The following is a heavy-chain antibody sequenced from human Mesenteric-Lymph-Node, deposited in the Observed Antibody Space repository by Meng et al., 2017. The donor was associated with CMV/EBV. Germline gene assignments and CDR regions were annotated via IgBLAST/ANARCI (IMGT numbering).Heavy chain of an antibody. Sequence: ASVKVSCKASGGTFSSYTISWVRQAPGQGLEWMGWINPNSGGTNYAQKFQGRVTMTRDTSISTAYMELSRLRSDDTAVYYCARDRGSGSTAVDPWGQGTLVTVSS. CDR2: INPNSGGT. V-gene: IGHV1-2*02. CDR3: ARDRGSGSTAVDP. J-gene: IGHJ5*02. D-gene: IGHD1-26*01. CDR1: GGTFSSYT.